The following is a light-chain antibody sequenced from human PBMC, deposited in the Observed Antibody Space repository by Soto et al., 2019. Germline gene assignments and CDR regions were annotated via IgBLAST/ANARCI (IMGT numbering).Light chain of an antibody. Sequence: EIVMTQSPATLSVSPGERATLSCRASQSVSSNLAWYQQKPGQAPRLVIYGASTRATGIPGRFSGSGSGTEFTLIIRSLQAEDFAVYYCQQYNNWPPVTFGQGTKLEIK. CDR3: QQYNNWPPVT. J-gene: IGKJ2*01. CDR2: GAS. CDR1: QSVSSN. V-gene: IGKV3-15*01.